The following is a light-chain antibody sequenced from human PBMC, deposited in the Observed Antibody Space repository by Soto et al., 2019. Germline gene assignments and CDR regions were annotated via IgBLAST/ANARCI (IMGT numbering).Light chain of an antibody. CDR3: AAWDDSLNGSV. J-gene: IGLJ1*01. CDR1: SSNIGSNT. Sequence: QSVLTQPPSASGTPGQRVTISCSGSSSNIGSNTVNWYQQLPGTAPKLLIYSNNQRPSGVPDRFSGSKSGTSASLAISGLQSADEADYYCAAWDDSLNGSVFGTGTKLTVL. CDR2: SNN. V-gene: IGLV1-44*01.